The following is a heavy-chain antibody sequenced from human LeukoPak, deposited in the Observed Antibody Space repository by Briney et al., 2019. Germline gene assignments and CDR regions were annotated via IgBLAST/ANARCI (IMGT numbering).Heavy chain of an antibody. D-gene: IGHD2-15*01. J-gene: IGHJ5*02. CDR2: INPNSGGT. V-gene: IGHV1-2*02. Sequence: ASEKVSCKASGYTFTGYYMHWVRQAPGQGLEWMGWINPNSGGTNYAQKFQGRVTMTRDTSISTAYMELSRLRSDDTAVYYCARVGYCSGGSCYNWFDPWGQGTLVTVSS. CDR3: ARVGYCSGGSCYNWFDP. CDR1: GYTFTGYY.